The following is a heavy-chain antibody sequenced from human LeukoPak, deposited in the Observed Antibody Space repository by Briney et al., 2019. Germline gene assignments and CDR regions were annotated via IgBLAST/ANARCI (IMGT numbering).Heavy chain of an antibody. J-gene: IGHJ4*02. CDR1: GFTFSSHG. CDR3: ARDGTGSNSGWYIH. CDR2: IWYDGCNK. V-gene: IGHV3-33*01. D-gene: IGHD6-19*01. Sequence: PGGSLRLSCAASGFTFSSHGMHWVRQAPGKGLEWVAVIWYDGCNKYCADSVNGRFTISRDNSKNTLYLQMNSLRAEDTAVYYCARDGTGSNSGWYIHWGQGALVTVSS.